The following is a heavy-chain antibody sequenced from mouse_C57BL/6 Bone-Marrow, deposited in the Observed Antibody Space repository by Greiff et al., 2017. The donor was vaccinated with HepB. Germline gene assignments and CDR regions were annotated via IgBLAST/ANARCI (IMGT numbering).Heavy chain of an antibody. D-gene: IGHD2-3*01. CDR1: GFSLTSYG. Sequence: VQLQQSGPGLVQPSQSLSITCTVSGFSLTSYGVHWVRQSPGKGLEWLGVIWRGGSTDYNAAFMSRLSITKDNSKSQVFFKMNSLQADDTAIYYCAKNIYDGYPYFDYGGQGTTLTVSS. CDR2: IWRGGST. V-gene: IGHV2-5*01. CDR3: AKNIYDGYPYFDY. J-gene: IGHJ2*01.